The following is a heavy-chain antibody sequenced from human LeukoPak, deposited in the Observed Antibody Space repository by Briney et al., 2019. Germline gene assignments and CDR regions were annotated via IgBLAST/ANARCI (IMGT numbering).Heavy chain of an antibody. J-gene: IGHJ3*02. CDR1: GYTLTELS. Sequence: GASVKVSRKVSGYTLTELSMHWVRQAPGKGLEWMGGFDPEDGETIYAQKFQGRVTMTEDTSTDTAYMELSSLRSEDTAVYYCATETAVVRVLDAFDIWGQGTMVTVSS. V-gene: IGHV1-24*01. D-gene: IGHD2-2*01. CDR3: ATETAVVRVLDAFDI. CDR2: FDPEDGET.